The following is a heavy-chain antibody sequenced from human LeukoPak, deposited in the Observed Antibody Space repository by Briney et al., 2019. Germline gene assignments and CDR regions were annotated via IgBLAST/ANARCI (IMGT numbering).Heavy chain of an antibody. V-gene: IGHV1-2*02. CDR1: GYTFTCYY. Sequence: GASVKVSCKASGYTFTCYYMHWVRQAPGQGLEWMGLINPNSGGTSYAQKFQGRVPMTRDTYISTAYMELSRLRSDDTAVSYYARGAPELLLYYFDYWGQGTLVTVSS. J-gene: IGHJ4*02. D-gene: IGHD1-26*01. CDR2: INPNSGGT. CDR3: ARGAPELLLYYFDY.